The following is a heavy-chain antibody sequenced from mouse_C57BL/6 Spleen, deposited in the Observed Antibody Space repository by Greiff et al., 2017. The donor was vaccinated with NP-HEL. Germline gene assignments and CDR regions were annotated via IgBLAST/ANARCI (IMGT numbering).Heavy chain of an antibody. CDR2: ISYDGSN. V-gene: IGHV3-6*01. CDR1: GYSITSGYY. Sequence: EVQLQESGPGLVKPSQSLSLTCSVTGYSITSGYYWNWIRQFPGNKLEWMGYISYDGSNNYNPSLKNRISITRDTSKNQFFLKLNSVTTEDTATYYCALVAPCAYWGQGTLVTVSA. J-gene: IGHJ3*01. CDR3: ALVAPCAY. D-gene: IGHD1-1*01.